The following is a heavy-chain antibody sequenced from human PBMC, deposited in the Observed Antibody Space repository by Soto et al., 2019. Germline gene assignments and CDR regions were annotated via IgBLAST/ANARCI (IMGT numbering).Heavy chain of an antibody. CDR3: ASFPKIAAAEDWFDP. CDR1: GGSFSGYY. CDR2: INHSGST. Sequence: PSETLSLTCAVYGGSFSGYYWSWIRQPPGKGLEWIGEINHSGSTNYNPSLKSRATISVDTSKNQFSLKLSSVTAADTAVYYCASFPKIAAAEDWFDPWGQGTLVTVS. V-gene: IGHV4-34*01. J-gene: IGHJ5*02. D-gene: IGHD6-13*01.